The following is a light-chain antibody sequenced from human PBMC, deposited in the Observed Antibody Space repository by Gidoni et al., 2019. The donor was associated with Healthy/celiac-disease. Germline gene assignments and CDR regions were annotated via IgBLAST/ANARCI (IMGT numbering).Light chain of an antibody. CDR3: QQYNNWLRT. V-gene: IGKV3-15*01. CDR2: GSA. CDR1: PSVSSN. Sequence: EIVMTQSQATLSVSPGERATLSCRASPSVSSNLAWYQQKPAHAPRPLIYGSATRATGIPARFSGSGSGTEFTLTISSLQSEDFAVYDCQQYNNWLRTFGQGTKVEIK. J-gene: IGKJ1*01.